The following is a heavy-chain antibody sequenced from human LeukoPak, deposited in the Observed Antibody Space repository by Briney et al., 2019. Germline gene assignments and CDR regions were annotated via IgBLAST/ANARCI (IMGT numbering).Heavy chain of an antibody. CDR3: AKALRVGAVDNWYFDL. Sequence: GGSLRLSCAASGFTFSSYAMSWVRQPAGKGLEWVSAISGSGGSTYYADSVKGRFTIPRDNSKNTLYLQMTSLRAEDTAVYYCAKALRVGAVDNWYFDLWGRGALVTVSS. J-gene: IGHJ2*01. D-gene: IGHD6-19*01. CDR1: GFTFSSYA. V-gene: IGHV3-23*01. CDR2: ISGSGGST.